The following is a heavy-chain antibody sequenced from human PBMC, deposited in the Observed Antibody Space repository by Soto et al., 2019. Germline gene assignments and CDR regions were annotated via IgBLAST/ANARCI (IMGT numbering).Heavy chain of an antibody. J-gene: IGHJ4*02. CDR1: GFTFSSDS. D-gene: IGHD3-10*01. V-gene: IGHV3-30*18. Sequence: QVQLVESGGGVVQPGRSLRLSCAASGFTFSSDSMHWVRQAPGKGLEWLAVISYDANNRYYADSVKGRFTISRDNSKNTLYLQMNRLTTDDSAVYYCAKDRALVRGIDYWGQGTLVTVSS. CDR2: ISYDANNR. CDR3: AKDRALVRGIDY.